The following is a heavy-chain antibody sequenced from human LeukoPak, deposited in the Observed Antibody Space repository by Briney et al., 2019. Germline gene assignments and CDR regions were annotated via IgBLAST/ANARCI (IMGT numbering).Heavy chain of an antibody. Sequence: SETLSLTCTVSGGSISDYFWSWIRQPPGKGLEWIGYIYSSGNTNYNPSLKSRVTISVDTSKNQFSLKLSSVTAADTAVYYCARTYYDFWSGYYAYYFDYWGQGTLVTVSS. CDR2: IYSSGNT. J-gene: IGHJ4*02. D-gene: IGHD3-3*01. CDR1: GGSISDYF. CDR3: ARTYYDFWSGYYAYYFDY. V-gene: IGHV4-59*08.